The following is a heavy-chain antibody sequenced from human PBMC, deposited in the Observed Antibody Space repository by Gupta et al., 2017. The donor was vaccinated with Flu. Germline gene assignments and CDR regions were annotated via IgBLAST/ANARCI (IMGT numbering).Heavy chain of an antibody. Sequence: QVQLQESGPGLVKPSQTLSLTCTVSGGSISSGNYYWNWIRQPAGKGLEGIGRIYTSGRTNYNPSRKSRVTISVDKAKNKVSLKLRSVTAAETAVYYCAIGSGYSYGYGEIDYGGQGTLVTVSS. CDR2: IYTSGRT. V-gene: IGHV4-61*02. CDR1: GGSISSGNYY. D-gene: IGHD5-18*01. CDR3: AIGSGYSYGYGEIDY. J-gene: IGHJ4*02.